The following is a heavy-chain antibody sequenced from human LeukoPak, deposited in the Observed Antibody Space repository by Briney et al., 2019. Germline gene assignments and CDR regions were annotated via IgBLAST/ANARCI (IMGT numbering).Heavy chain of an antibody. CDR1: GFTFSSYW. CDR3: ARSTAMVRRHYYYYYYMDV. V-gene: IGHV3-7*01. CDR2: IKQDGSEK. Sequence: GGSLRLSCAASGFTFSSYWMSWVRQAPGKGLEWVANIKQDGSEKYYVDSVKGRFTISRDNAKNSLYLQMNSLRAEDTAVYYCARSTAMVRRHYYYYYYMDVWGKGTTVTVSS. J-gene: IGHJ6*03. D-gene: IGHD5-18*01.